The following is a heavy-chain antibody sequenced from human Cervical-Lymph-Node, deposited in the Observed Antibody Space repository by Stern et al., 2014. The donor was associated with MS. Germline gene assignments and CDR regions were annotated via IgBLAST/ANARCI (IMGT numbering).Heavy chain of an antibody. CDR1: GDSVSTRIAA. CDR2: TYYRSTWYY. J-gene: IGHJ2*01. V-gene: IGHV6-1*02. Sequence: QVQLQQSGPGLVKPSQTLSLTCAISGDSVSTRIAAWNWIRQSPSRGLEWLGRTYYRSTWYYDYSVAVKSRITIKPDTSRNQFSLQLNSVTPEDTAVYYCARDLFYNSGRGVYWYFDLWGRGTLVTVSS. CDR3: ARDLFYNSGRGVYWYFDL. D-gene: IGHD5-12*01.